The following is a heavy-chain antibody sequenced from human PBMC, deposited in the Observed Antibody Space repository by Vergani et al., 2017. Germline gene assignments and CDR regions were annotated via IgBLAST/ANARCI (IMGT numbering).Heavy chain of an antibody. CDR3: AAWWQSRSAFDI. V-gene: IGHV1-58*01. CDR1: GFTFTSSA. CDR2: IVVGSGNT. D-gene: IGHD2-15*01. J-gene: IGHJ3*02. Sequence: QMQLVQSGPEVKKPGTSVKVSCKASGFTFTSSAVQWVRQARGQRLEWIGWIVVGSGNTNYAQKFQERVTITRDMSTSTAYMELSSLRSEDTAVYYCAAWWQSRSAFDIWGQGTMVTVSS.